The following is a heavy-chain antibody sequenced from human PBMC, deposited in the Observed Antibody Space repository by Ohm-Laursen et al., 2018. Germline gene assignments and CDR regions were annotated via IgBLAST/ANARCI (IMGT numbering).Heavy chain of an antibody. CDR1: GGSIISGGYY. Sequence: TLSLTCTVSGGSIISGGYYWSWMRQHPGKGLEGIGYISYSGSTNCNPSLTSRVTMSVDTSKNQFSLRLSSVTAADTAVYYCEGIAARQDHYGMDVWGQGTMVTVSS. CDR2: ISYSGST. D-gene: IGHD6-6*01. CDR3: EGIAARQDHYGMDV. V-gene: IGHV4-31*03. J-gene: IGHJ6*02.